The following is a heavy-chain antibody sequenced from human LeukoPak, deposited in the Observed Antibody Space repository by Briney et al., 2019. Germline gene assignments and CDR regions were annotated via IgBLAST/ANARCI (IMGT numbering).Heavy chain of an antibody. CDR2: INWNSGSI. V-gene: IGHV3-9*01. J-gene: IGHJ4*02. D-gene: IGHD3-10*01. CDR1: GFTFEDYA. CDR3: VKDGDVQLWKELDY. Sequence: GGSLRLSCAVSGFTFEDYAMHWVRQAPGKGLEWVSGINWNSGSIGYADSVKGRFIISRDNAKNSLYLQMNSLRAEDTALYYCVKDGDVQLWKELDYWGQGTLVTVSS.